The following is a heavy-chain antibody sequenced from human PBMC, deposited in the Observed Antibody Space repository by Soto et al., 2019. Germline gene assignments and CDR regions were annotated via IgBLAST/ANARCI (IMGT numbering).Heavy chain of an antibody. CDR1: GFTFSSYG. V-gene: IGHV3-30*18. J-gene: IGHJ4*02. CDR3: AKDQRRYCSSTSCYTFDY. CDR2: ISYDGRNK. D-gene: IGHD2-2*02. Sequence: GGSRRLSCAASGFTFSSYGMHLVRQAPGKGLDWVAVISYDGRNKYYEDSGKGRFTISRDNSKNTQYLQMHSLRAEDTAVYYCAKDQRRYCSSTSCYTFDYWGQGTLVTVSS.